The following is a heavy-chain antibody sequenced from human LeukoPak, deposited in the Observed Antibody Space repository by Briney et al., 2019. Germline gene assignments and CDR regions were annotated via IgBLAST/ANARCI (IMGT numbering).Heavy chain of an antibody. CDR1: GFTFSRHD. J-gene: IGHJ4*02. V-gene: IGHV3-23*01. D-gene: IGHD3-22*01. CDR2: ISDSGGAS. Sequence: PGGSLRLSCAASGFTFSRHDMNWVRQAPGKGLEWVAVISDSGGASNYADSVKGRFTISRDNSKNTLYVQMDSLRVEDTAVYYCAKGVVGGRRDYYSYFDYWGQGTLVTVSS. CDR3: AKGVVGGRRDYYSYFDY.